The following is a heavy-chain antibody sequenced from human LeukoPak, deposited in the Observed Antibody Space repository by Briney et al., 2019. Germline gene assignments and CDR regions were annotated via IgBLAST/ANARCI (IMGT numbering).Heavy chain of an antibody. J-gene: IGHJ4*02. Sequence: GGFLRLSCAASGFTFSSYAMNWARQAPGKGLEWLSVISGSGGSTYYADSVKGRFTISRDNSKNTLYLQMNSLRAEDTALYYCAKDGPSHSDYGDQFDYWGQGTLVTVSS. D-gene: IGHD4-17*01. CDR2: ISGSGGST. CDR3: AKDGPSHSDYGDQFDY. V-gene: IGHV3-23*01. CDR1: GFTFSSYA.